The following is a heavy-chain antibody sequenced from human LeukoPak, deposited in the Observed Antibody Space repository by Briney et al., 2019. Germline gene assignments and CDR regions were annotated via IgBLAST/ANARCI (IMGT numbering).Heavy chain of an antibody. V-gene: IGHV3-21*01. CDR2: ISSSSSYI. D-gene: IGHD1-26*01. Sequence: GGSLRLSCAASGFTFSSYSMNWVRQAPGKGLEWVSSISSSSSYIYYADSVKGRFTIPRDNAKNSLYLQMNSLRAEDTAVYYCARDLYWELAREDAFDIWGQGTMVTVSS. CDR3: ARDLYWELAREDAFDI. J-gene: IGHJ3*02. CDR1: GFTFSSYS.